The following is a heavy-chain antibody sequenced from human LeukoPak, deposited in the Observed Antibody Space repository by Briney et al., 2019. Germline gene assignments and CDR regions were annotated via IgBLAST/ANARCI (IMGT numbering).Heavy chain of an antibody. CDR1: GGTFSSYT. Sequence: SVKVSCKASGGTFSSYTISWVRQAPGQGLEWMGRIIPILGIANCAQKFQGRVTITADKSTSTAYMELSSLRSEDTAVYYCARDLEMATIQGYYYYGMDVWGQGTTVTVSS. CDR2: IIPILGIA. J-gene: IGHJ6*02. D-gene: IGHD5-24*01. V-gene: IGHV1-69*10. CDR3: ARDLEMATIQGYYYYGMDV.